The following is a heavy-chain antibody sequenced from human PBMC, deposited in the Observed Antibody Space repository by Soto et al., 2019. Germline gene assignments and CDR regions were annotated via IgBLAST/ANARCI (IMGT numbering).Heavy chain of an antibody. D-gene: IGHD1-26*01. CDR3: ATRATWSYYFDY. Sequence: QVQLQESGPGLVKPSQTLSLTCTVSGGSISSGGYYWSWIRQHPGKGLEWIGYIYYSGSTYYNPSLKGRVAISVDTSKNQLSLKLSSVTAADTAMYYCATRATWSYYFDYWGQGTLVTVSS. CDR2: IYYSGST. V-gene: IGHV4-31*03. CDR1: GGSISSGGYY. J-gene: IGHJ4*02.